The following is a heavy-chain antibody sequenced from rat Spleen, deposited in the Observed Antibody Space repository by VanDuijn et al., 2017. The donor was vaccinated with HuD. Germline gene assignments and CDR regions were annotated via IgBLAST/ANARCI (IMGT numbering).Heavy chain of an antibody. CDR2: ISTGGGNT. J-gene: IGHJ2*01. D-gene: IGHD4-3*01. V-gene: IGHV5-25*01. Sequence: EVQLVESGGGLVQPGGSLKLSCEASGFIFNRYYMVWVRQTPTKGLEWVASISTGGGNTYYRDSVKGRFTISRDNAENTVCLQMNSLRSEDTATYYCAVSGYGYWGQGVMVTVSS. CDR3: AVSGYGY. CDR1: GFIFNRYY.